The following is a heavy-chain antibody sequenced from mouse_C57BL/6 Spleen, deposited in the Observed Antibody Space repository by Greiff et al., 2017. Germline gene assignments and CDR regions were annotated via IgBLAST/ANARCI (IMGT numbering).Heavy chain of an antibody. Sequence: DVKLVESGAGLVKPGGSLTLSCAASGFTFSDYGMHWVRQAPEKGLEWVAYISSGSSTIYYADIMKGRFTISRDNAKNTLFLQMTSLTSEDTAMYYCTRRVDYWGQGTLVTVSA. CDR3: TRRVDY. CDR1: GFTFSDYG. J-gene: IGHJ3*01. V-gene: IGHV5-17*01. D-gene: IGHD1-1*01. CDR2: ISSGSSTI.